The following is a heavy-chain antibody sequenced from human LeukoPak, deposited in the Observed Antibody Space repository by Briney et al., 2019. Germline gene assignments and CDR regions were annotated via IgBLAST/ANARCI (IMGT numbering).Heavy chain of an antibody. V-gene: IGHV3-21*01. CDR1: GFTFSSFG. CDR2: ISAGSTYI. Sequence: GGSLRLSCAAFGFTFSSFGMNWVRQAPGRGLEWVSSISAGSTYIYYADSVRGRFTISRDNAKSSLYLQMNSLRAEDTAVYYCAVDLAARFDYWGQGTLVTVSS. CDR3: AVDLAARFDY. J-gene: IGHJ4*02. D-gene: IGHD6-6*01.